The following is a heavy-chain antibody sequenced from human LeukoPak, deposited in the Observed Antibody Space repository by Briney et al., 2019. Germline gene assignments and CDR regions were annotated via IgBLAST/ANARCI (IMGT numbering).Heavy chain of an antibody. Sequence: GGSLRLSCAAYGFTFSSYAMSWVRQAPGKGLEWVSAISGSGGSTYYADSVKGRFTISRDNSKNTLYLQMNSLRAEDTAVYYCAKAGSSSPYYYYGMDVWGQGTTVTVSS. D-gene: IGHD6-13*01. CDR1: GFTFSSYA. CDR3: AKAGSSSPYYYYGMDV. J-gene: IGHJ6*02. V-gene: IGHV3-23*01. CDR2: ISGSGGST.